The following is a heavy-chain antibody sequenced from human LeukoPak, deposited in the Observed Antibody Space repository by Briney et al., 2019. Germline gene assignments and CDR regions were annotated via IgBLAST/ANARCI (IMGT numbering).Heavy chain of an antibody. Sequence: GGSLRLSCAASGFTFSSYAMHWVRQAPGKGLEWVAVISYDVSNKYYADSVKGRFTISRDNSKNTLYLQTNSLRAEDTAVYYCARGVSSSSWYKAYYYYYYGMDVWGQGTTVSVSS. D-gene: IGHD6-13*01. CDR2: ISYDVSNK. V-gene: IGHV3-30-3*01. CDR3: ARGVSSSSWYKAYYYYYYGMDV. J-gene: IGHJ6*02. CDR1: GFTFSSYA.